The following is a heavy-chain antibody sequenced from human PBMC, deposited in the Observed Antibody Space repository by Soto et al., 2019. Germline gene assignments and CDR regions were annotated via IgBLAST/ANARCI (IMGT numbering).Heavy chain of an antibody. Sequence: EVQLVESGGGLVQPGGSLRLSCAASGFTFSSYSMNWVRQAPGKGLEWVSYISRSSSTIYYADSVKGRFTISRDNAKNSLYLQMNSLRAEDTAVYYGARDLNYGLFDYWGQGTLVTVSS. CDR2: ISRSSSTI. CDR3: ARDLNYGLFDY. D-gene: IGHD4-17*01. V-gene: IGHV3-48*01. J-gene: IGHJ4*02. CDR1: GFTFSSYS.